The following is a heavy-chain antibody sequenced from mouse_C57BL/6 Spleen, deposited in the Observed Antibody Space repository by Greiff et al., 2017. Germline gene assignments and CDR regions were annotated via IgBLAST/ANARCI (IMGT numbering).Heavy chain of an antibody. Sequence: EVNVVESGGGLVQPGGSLKLSCAASGFTFSDYGMAWVRQAPRKGPEWVAFISNLAYSIYYADTVTGRFTISRENAKNTLYLEMSSLRSEDTAMYYCARQVYYGNRYYYAMDYWGQGTSVTVSS. J-gene: IGHJ4*01. CDR3: ARQVYYGNRYYYAMDY. V-gene: IGHV5-15*01. CDR1: GFTFSDYG. CDR2: ISNLAYSI. D-gene: IGHD2-1*01.